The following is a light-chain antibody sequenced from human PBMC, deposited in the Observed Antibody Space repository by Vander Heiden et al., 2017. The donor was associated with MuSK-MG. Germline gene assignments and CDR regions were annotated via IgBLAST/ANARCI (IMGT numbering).Light chain of an antibody. CDR1: QTVTSSY. CDR2: GAS. Sequence: EIVLTQSPGTLSLAPGERATLSCRASQTVTSSYLAWYQQKPGQAPRLLIYGASTRATGIPDRFSGRESGTQFTLIISRLEPEDAAVYYCQQYSGSPWTFGQGTKVEIK. J-gene: IGKJ1*01. V-gene: IGKV3-20*01. CDR3: QQYSGSPWT.